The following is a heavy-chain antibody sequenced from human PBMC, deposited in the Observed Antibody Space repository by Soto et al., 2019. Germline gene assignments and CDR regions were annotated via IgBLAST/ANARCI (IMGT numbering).Heavy chain of an antibody. V-gene: IGHV5-51*01. Sequence: PGESLKISCKGSGYSFTSYWIGWVRQMPGKGLEWMGIIYPGDSDTRYSPSFQGQVTISADKSISTAYLQWSSLKASDTAMYYCARHGDGYNLNRRLTRHYYYYGMDVWGQGTAVTVSS. J-gene: IGHJ6*02. CDR3: ARHGDGYNLNRRLTRHYYYYGMDV. D-gene: IGHD5-12*01. CDR2: IYPGDSDT. CDR1: GYSFTSYW.